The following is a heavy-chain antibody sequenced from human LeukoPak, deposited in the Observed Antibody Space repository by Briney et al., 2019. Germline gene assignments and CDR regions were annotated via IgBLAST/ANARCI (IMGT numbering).Heavy chain of an antibody. CDR1: GGSISSSSYY. J-gene: IGHJ6*04. V-gene: IGHV4-39*07. D-gene: IGHD6-6*01. CDR3: VLAASSSPSDV. Sequence: SETLSLTCTVSGGSISSSSYYWGWIRQPPGKGLEWIGSIYYSGSTYSNPSLKSRVTISVDTSKNQFSLKLSSVTAADAAVYYCVLAASSSPSDVWGKGTTVTVSS. CDR2: IYYSGST.